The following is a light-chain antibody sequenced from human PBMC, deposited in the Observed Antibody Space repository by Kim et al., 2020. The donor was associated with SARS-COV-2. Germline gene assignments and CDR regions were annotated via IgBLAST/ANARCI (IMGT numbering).Light chain of an antibody. V-gene: IGKV3-15*01. J-gene: IGKJ1*01. Sequence: VSAGERANLSCRASQSVSSNLAWYQQKPGQAPRLLMYGASTRATGIPARFSGSGSGTEFTLTISSLQSEDFAVYYCQQYNNWRWTFGQGTKVDIK. CDR3: QQYNNWRWT. CDR2: GAS. CDR1: QSVSSN.